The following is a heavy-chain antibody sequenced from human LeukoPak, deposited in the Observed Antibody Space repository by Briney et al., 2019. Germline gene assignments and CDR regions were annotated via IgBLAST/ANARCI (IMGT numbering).Heavy chain of an antibody. CDR1: GGSVSSGSDY. CDR2: IYYRGST. V-gene: IGHV4-61*01. D-gene: IGHD6-13*01. Sequence: ETLSLTCTVSGGSVSSGSDYWSWVRQPPGRGLEWIGYIYYRGSTNDNPSLKSRVTISVDTSKTQFSLKLSSVTAADTAVYYCARGRGSSSWYYFDYWGQGTLVTVSS. CDR3: ARGRGSSSWYYFDY. J-gene: IGHJ4*02.